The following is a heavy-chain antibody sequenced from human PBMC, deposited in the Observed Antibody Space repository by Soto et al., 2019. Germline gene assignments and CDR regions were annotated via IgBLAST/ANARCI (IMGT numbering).Heavy chain of an antibody. D-gene: IGHD2-2*01. V-gene: IGHV6-1*01. CDR3: ARARYCSSTSCYLWWINPPPNSFDP. Sequence: SQTVSLTCVISGDSVSSNSAAWNWIRQSPSRGLEWLGRTYYRSKWYNDYAVSVKSRITINPDTSKNQFSLQLNSVTPEDMAVYYCARARYCSSTSCYLWWINPPPNSFDPWGQGTLVTVSS. J-gene: IGHJ5*02. CDR2: TYYRSKWYN. CDR1: GDSVSSNSAA.